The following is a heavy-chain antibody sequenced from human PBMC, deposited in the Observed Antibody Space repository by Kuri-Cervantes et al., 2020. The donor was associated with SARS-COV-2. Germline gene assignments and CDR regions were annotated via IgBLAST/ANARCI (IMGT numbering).Heavy chain of an antibody. D-gene: IGHD2/OR15-2a*01. CDR1: GYTFTSYD. J-gene: IGHJ6*02. CDR3: ARKLLAEEDV. CDR2: MNPNSGNT. V-gene: IGHV1-8*01. Sequence: ASVKVSCKASGYTFTSYDINWVRQATGQGLEWMGWMNPNSGNTGYAQKFQGRVTITADESTSTAYMKLSSLRSEDTAVYYCARKLLAEEDVWGQGTTVTVSS.